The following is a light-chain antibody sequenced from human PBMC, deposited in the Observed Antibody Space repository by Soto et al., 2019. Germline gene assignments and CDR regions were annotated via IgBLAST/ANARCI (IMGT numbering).Light chain of an antibody. CDR2: AAS. J-gene: IGKJ1*01. V-gene: IGKV3-15*01. CDR1: QSVGTN. Sequence: EKVMTQSPRTLPVSPGERVTLSCRASQSVGTNIAWYQQKPGEPPRLLIYAASTRATGIAGRFSVSGSETELNLSIRSLQSEDSELYYCQLYNNWPWTSGNGTKV. CDR3: QLYNNWPWT.